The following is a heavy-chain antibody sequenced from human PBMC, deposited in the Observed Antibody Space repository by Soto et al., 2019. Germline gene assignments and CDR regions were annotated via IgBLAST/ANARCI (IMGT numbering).Heavy chain of an antibody. CDR2: IYYSGRT. CDR3: ARDKSPGPFDP. J-gene: IGHJ5*02. V-gene: IGHV4-30-4*01. Sequence: SETLSLTCTVSGGSISSGDYYWSWIRQPAGKGLEWIGYIYYSGRTYYNPSLKSRVTISVETSQNQFSLKLSSVTAADTAVYYCARDKSPGPFDPGGQGTLVTVSS. CDR1: GGSISSGDYY.